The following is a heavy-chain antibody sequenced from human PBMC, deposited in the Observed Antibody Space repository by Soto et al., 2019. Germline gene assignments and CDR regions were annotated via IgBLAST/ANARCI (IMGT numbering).Heavy chain of an antibody. CDR2: VYHSGSS. D-gene: IGHD2-2*01. Sequence: QVQLPESGPGLVNASGTLSLTCGVSGGSINTNNWWSWLRQPPGQGLEWIAEVYHSGSSNYNPSLKSRLSISVDTSNNQFALRLTSVTSADSAVYYCARAKLCNTLSCPNSFDTWVQGTLVSVSS. CDR1: GGSINTNNW. V-gene: IGHV4-4*02. J-gene: IGHJ4*02. CDR3: ARAKLCNTLSCPNSFDT.